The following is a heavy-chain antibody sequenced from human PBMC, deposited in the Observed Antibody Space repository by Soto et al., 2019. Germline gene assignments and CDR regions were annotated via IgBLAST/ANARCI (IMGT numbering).Heavy chain of an antibody. D-gene: IGHD6-13*01. CDR1: GFTFSNYG. V-gene: IGHV3-30*18. Sequence: PGGSLRLSCAASGFTFSNYGLHWVRQAPGKGLEWVAVISYDGSNKYYADSVKGRFTISRDNSKNTLSLQMNSLRAEDTAVYYCAKIAAAGKNYWGQGTLVTVSS. J-gene: IGHJ4*02. CDR2: ISYDGSNK. CDR3: AKIAAAGKNY.